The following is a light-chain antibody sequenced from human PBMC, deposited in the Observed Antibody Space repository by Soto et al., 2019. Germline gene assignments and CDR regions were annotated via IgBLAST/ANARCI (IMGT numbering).Light chain of an antibody. CDR3: QQYNSFPYT. J-gene: IGKJ2*01. V-gene: IGKV1-5*01. Sequence: DIQMTQSPSTLSASVGDRVTITCRASQSISSGLAWYQQKPWKAPKLLIYDASSLESGVPSRFSGSGSGTEFTLSISSLQPDDFATYACQQYNSFPYTFGQGTKLEIK. CDR1: QSISSG. CDR2: DAS.